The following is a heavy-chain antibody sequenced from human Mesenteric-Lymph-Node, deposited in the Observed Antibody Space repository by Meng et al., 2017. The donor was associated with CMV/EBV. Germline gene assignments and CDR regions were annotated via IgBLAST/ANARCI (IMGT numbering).Heavy chain of an antibody. Sequence: GGSLRLSCKGSGYSFTSYWIGWVRQMPGKGLEWMGIIYPGDSDTRYSPSFQGQVTISADKSISTAYLQWSSLKASDTAMYYYARYKYSSGWYLDYWGQGTLVTVSS. V-gene: IGHV5-51*01. CDR1: GYSFTSYW. D-gene: IGHD6-19*01. CDR3: ARYKYSSGWYLDY. CDR2: IYPGDSDT. J-gene: IGHJ4*02.